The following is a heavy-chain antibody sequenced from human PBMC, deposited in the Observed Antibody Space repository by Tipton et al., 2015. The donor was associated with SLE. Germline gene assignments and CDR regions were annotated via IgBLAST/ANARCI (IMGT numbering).Heavy chain of an antibody. CDR3: ARDTHSSGYPHAFDI. J-gene: IGHJ3*02. CDR1: GGSISSSGYY. D-gene: IGHD3-22*01. Sequence: TLSLTCTVSGGSISSSGYYWSWIRQPPGKGLEWIGEINHSGSTNYNPSLKSRVTISVDTSKNQFSLKLSSVTAADTAVYYCARDTHSSGYPHAFDIWGQGTMVTVSS. V-gene: IGHV4-39*07. CDR2: INHSGST.